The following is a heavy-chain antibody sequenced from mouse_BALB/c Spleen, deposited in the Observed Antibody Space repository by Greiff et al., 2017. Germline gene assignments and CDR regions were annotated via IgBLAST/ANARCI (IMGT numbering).Heavy chain of an antibody. D-gene: IGHD1-2*01. Sequence: LKQPGSELVRPGASVKLSCKASGYTFTSYWMHWVKQRHGQGLEWIGDIYPGSGSTNYDEKFKSKGTLTVDTSSSTAYMHLSSLTSEDSAVYYCTGEARYCGCFMDYWGQGTSVTVS. CDR1: GYTFTSYW. CDR2: IYPGSGST. V-gene: IGHV1S22*01. CDR3: TGEARYCGCFMDY. J-gene: IGHJ4*01.